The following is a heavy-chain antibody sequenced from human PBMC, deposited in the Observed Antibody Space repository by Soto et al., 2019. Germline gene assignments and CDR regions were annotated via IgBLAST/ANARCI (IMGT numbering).Heavy chain of an antibody. D-gene: IGHD6-13*01. CDR3: ARCAPERPGQQPDY. CDR1: VGSISSSSYY. Sequence: QLQLQESGPGLVKPSETLSLTCTVSVGSISSSSYYCGWIRQPPGKGLEWVGTIYYSGSTYYNPSFKRRVTIPVDTSKHQFSLRLSSVTAAHTAVDYCARCAPERPGQQPDYWGQGTLVPVSS. V-gene: IGHV4-39*01. J-gene: IGHJ4*02. CDR2: IYYSGST.